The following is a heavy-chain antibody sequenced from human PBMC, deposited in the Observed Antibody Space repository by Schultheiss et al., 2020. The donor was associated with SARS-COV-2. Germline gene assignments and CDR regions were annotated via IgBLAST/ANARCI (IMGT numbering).Heavy chain of an antibody. V-gene: IGHV4-38-2*01. CDR1: GYSISSGYY. J-gene: IGHJ4*02. Sequence: SETLSLTCAVSGYSISSGYYWGWIRQPPGKGLEWIGSIYHSGSTYYNPSLKSRVTISVDTSKNQFSLKLSSVTAADTAVYYCARAYSSGWHFDYWGQGTLVTVSS. CDR2: IYHSGST. D-gene: IGHD6-19*01. CDR3: ARAYSSGWHFDY.